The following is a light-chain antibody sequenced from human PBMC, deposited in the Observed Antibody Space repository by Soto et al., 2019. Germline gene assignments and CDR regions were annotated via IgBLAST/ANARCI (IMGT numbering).Light chain of an antibody. V-gene: IGKV4-1*01. J-gene: IGKJ4*01. CDR1: QSLLYSSNNKNY. CDR2: WAS. CDR3: QQYYNTPMT. Sequence: DIVMTQSPDSLAVSLGERATINCKSSQSLLYSSNNKNYLAWYQQKPGQPPKLLISWASTRKFGVPDRFSGSGSGGDFTLTISSLQAEDVAVYYCQQYYNTPMTFGGGTKVEIK.